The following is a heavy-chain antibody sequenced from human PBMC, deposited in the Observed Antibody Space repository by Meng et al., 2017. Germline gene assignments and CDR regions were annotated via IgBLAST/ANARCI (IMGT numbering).Heavy chain of an antibody. CDR1: VYTFTSYG. Sequence: LQLVRLGGRVKMPGGSVKVSCKASVYTFTSYGISWVRQAPGQGLEWMGWISAYNGNTNYAQKLQGRVTMTTDTSTSTAYMELRSLRSDDTAVYYCAQTTVTTYSEYFQHWGQGTLVTVSS. CDR3: AQTTVTTYSEYFQH. CDR2: ISAYNGNT. D-gene: IGHD4-11*01. J-gene: IGHJ1*01. V-gene: IGHV1-18*01.